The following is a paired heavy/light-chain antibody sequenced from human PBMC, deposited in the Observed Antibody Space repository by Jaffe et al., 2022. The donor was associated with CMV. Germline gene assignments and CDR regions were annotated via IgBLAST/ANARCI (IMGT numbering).Light chain of an antibody. V-gene: IGKV1-39*01. CDR2: GES. Sequence: DIQMTQSPSSLSASVGDRVTITCRASQTIRSYLNWYQQKPGKAPNLLIYGESSLRSGVPSRFSGSGSGTDFTLTINSLQPEDFATYYCQQSYSTPLTFGPGTKVDIK. CDR1: QTIRSY. CDR3: QQSYSTPLT. J-gene: IGKJ3*01.
Heavy chain of an antibody. Sequence: QVQLVESGGGLVKPGGSLTLSCAASGFTFGDYYLNWIRQAPGKGLEWVSYINSRGTTIYYADSVKGRFTISRDNAKNSLYLQMNSLRAEDTAVYYCARALYDHGDYANFDYWGQGTLVTVSS. J-gene: IGHJ4*02. CDR3: ARALYDHGDYANFDY. CDR2: INSRGTTI. V-gene: IGHV3-11*01. D-gene: IGHD4-17*01. CDR1: GFTFGDYY.